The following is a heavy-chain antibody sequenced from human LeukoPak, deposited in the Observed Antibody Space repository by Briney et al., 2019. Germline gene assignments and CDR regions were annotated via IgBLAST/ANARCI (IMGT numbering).Heavy chain of an antibody. CDR3: AREGIRYFDWLNPFDY. D-gene: IGHD3-9*01. J-gene: IGHJ4*02. CDR1: GYTFTSYG. Sequence: ASVKVSCKASGYTFTSYGISWVRQAPGQGLEWMGWISAYNGNTNYAQKLQGRVTMTTDTSTSTAYMELRSLRSDDTAVYYCAREGIRYFDWLNPFDYWGQGTLVTVSS. CDR2: ISAYNGNT. V-gene: IGHV1-18*01.